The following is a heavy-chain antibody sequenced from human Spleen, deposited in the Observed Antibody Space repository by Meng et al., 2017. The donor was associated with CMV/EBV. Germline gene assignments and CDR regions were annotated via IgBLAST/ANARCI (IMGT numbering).Heavy chain of an antibody. Sequence: SVKVSCKASGGTFSSYAISWVRQAHGQGLEWMGGIIPIFGTANYAQKFQGRVTITTDESTSTAYMELSSLRSEDTAVYYCARDPGYWNDDPTPMGYYYGMDVWGQGTTVTVSS. J-gene: IGHJ6*02. D-gene: IGHD3-22*01. V-gene: IGHV1-69*05. CDR1: GGTFSSYA. CDR2: IIPIFGTA. CDR3: ARDPGYWNDDPTPMGYYYGMDV.